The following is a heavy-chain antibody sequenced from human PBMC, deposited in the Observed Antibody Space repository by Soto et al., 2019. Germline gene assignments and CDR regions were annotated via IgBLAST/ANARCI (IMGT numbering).Heavy chain of an antibody. J-gene: IGHJ5*02. CDR2: IWYDGSNK. D-gene: IGHD1-7*01. CDR1: GFTFSSYG. CDR3: ARDLHNWNYLGSGWFDP. V-gene: IGHV3-33*01. Sequence: PGGSLRLSCAASGFTFSSYGMHWVRQAPCKGLEWVAVIWYDGSNKYYADSVKGRFTISRDNSKNTLYLQMNSLRAEDTAVYYCARDLHNWNYLGSGWFDPWGQGTLVTVSS.